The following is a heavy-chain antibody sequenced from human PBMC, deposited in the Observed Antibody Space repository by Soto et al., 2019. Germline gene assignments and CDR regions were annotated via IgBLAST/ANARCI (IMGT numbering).Heavy chain of an antibody. Sequence: IDMSRIRKNQGKGLEWVSVIYTGGRTYYADSVKGRFTISRDNSKNTLYLQMNSLRAEDTAVYYCARPSIADRPYGMDVCGQGLTVTGSS. J-gene: IGHJ6*01. CDR2: IYTGGRT. CDR3: ARPSIADRPYGMDV. CDR1: ID. V-gene: IGHV3-66*04. D-gene: IGHD6-6*01.